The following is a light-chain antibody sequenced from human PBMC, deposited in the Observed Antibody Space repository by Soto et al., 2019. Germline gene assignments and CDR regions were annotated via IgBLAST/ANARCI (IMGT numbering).Light chain of an antibody. V-gene: IGKV1-33*01. CDR3: QQRSNWPIT. CDR2: DAS. J-gene: IGKJ5*01. Sequence: DIERTPSPSSLSASVGDRVTITCQASQDIRNYLNWYQQKPGKAPKLLIYDASHRATGIPARFSGSGSGTDFALTISSLEPEDFAVYFCQQRSNWPITFGQGPRLEIK. CDR1: QDIRNY.